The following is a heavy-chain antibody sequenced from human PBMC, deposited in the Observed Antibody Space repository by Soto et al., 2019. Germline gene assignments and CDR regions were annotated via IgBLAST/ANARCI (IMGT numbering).Heavy chain of an antibody. CDR1: GGSISSSNW. Sequence: QVQLQESGPGLVKPSGTLSLTCAVSGGSISSSNWWSWVRQPPGKGLEWIGEIYHSGSTNYNPSLKGGVTISGDKSKNQCSLKLSSVTAADTAVYYCARVAVSVVAATLGAFDIWGQGTMVTVSS. V-gene: IGHV4-4*02. J-gene: IGHJ3*02. CDR2: IYHSGST. D-gene: IGHD2-15*01. CDR3: ARVAVSVVAATLGAFDI.